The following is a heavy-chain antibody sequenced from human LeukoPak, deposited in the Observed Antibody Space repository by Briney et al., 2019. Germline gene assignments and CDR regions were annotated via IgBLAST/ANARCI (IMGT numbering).Heavy chain of an antibody. V-gene: IGHV4-59*12. CDR3: ARGYCSGGSCYSGGGFDI. D-gene: IGHD2-15*01. CDR1: GGSISSYY. J-gene: IGHJ3*02. CDR2: IYNSGIT. Sequence: SETLSLTCTLSGGSISSYYWSWIRQPPGKGLEWIGYIYNSGITNYNPSLKSRVTISVDASKNQFSLRLNSVTAADTAVYYCARGYCSGGSCYSGGGFDIWGQGTMVTVSS.